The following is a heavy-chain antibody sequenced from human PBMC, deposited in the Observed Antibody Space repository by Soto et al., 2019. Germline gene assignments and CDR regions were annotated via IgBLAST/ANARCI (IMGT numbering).Heavy chain of an antibody. Sequence: ASVKVSCKASGYTFTSYGTSWVRQAPGQGLEWMGWISAYNGNTNYAQKLQGRVTMTTDTSTSTAYMELRSLRSDDTAVYYCARIPPPPDYGGNSYFAFDIWGQGTMVTVSS. CDR1: GYTFTSYG. CDR2: ISAYNGNT. J-gene: IGHJ3*02. D-gene: IGHD4-17*01. CDR3: ARIPPPPDYGGNSYFAFDI. V-gene: IGHV1-18*01.